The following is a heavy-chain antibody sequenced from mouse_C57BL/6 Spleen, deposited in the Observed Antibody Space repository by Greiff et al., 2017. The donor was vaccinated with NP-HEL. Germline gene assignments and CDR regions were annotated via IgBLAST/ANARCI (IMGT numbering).Heavy chain of an antibody. V-gene: IGHV5-2*01. Sequence: DVKLVESGGGLVQPGESLKLSCESNEYEFPSHDMSWVRKTPEKRLELVAAINSDGGSTYYPDTMERRFIIARDNTKKTLYLQMSSLRSEDTALYYCARGGIWSAMDYWGQGTSVTVSS. CDR3: ARGGIWSAMDY. D-gene: IGHD1-1*02. CDR1: EYEFPSHD. CDR2: INSDGGST. J-gene: IGHJ4*01.